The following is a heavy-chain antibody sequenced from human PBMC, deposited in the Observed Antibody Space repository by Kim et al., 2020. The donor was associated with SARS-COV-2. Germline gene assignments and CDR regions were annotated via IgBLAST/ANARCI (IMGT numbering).Heavy chain of an antibody. CDR2: INGGTGNT. D-gene: IGHD3-10*01. CDR1: GYTFDTYA. J-gene: IGHJ5*02. V-gene: IGHV1-3*01. Sequence: ASVKVSCKASGYTFDTYALYWVRQTPGQRFEWMGWINGGTGNTRYSQNVQGRVTITRDTSATTAYMELSSLTFKETAVYYCAREGSGSYNWLDPWGQGTLVTVSS. CDR3: AREGSGSYNWLDP.